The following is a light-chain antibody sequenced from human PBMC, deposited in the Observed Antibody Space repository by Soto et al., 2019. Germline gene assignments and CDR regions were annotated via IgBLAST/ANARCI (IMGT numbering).Light chain of an antibody. V-gene: IGKV1-12*01. Sequence: DLQMTQSPSSVSASVGDRVTITCRASQGISSWLAWYQHKPGKAPNLLIYTASILQSGVPSRFSGSGSGTDFTLTISNLLPEDFATYYCQQADSFPLTLGGGTKVEIK. J-gene: IGKJ4*01. CDR3: QQADSFPLT. CDR1: QGISSW. CDR2: TAS.